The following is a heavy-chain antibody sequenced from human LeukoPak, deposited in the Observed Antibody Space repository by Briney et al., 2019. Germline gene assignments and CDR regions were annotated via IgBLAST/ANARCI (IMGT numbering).Heavy chain of an antibody. V-gene: IGHV3-20*04. J-gene: IGHJ4*02. D-gene: IGHD6-6*01. CDR1: GSTFDDYG. CDR2: INWNGGST. CDR3: ARGGRYSSSSFPDY. Sequence: TGGSLRLSCAASGSTFDDYGMSWVRQAPGKGLEWVSGINWNGGSTGYADSVKGRFTISRDNAKNSLYLQMNSLRAEDTALYYCARGGRYSSSSFPDYWGQGTLVTVSS.